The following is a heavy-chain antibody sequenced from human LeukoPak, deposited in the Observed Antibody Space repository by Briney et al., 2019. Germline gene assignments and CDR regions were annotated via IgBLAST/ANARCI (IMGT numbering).Heavy chain of an antibody. D-gene: IGHD4-17*01. J-gene: IGHJ4*02. CDR2: ISRSGDTI. CDR3: ARETGSHGDYIFTCGLDY. Sequence: PGGSLRLSCAASGFTFSDYYMSWVRQAPGKGLEWVSYISRSGDTIYYADSVKGRFTISRDNAKNSLYLQMNSLRAEDTAVYYCARETGSHGDYIFTCGLDYWGQGTLVTVSS. V-gene: IGHV3-11*04. CDR1: GFTFSDYY.